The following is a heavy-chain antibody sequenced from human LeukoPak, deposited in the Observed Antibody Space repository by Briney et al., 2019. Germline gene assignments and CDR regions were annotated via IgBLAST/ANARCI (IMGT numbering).Heavy chain of an antibody. D-gene: IGHD6-13*01. CDR2: IKSKTDGGSI. V-gene: IGHV3-15*07. J-gene: IGHJ6*02. CDR1: GFTFKNYW. Sequence: GGSLRLSCEASGFTFKNYWMHWVRQVPGKGLEWVGRIKSKTDGGSIDYAAFVKGRFIISRDDSKTTLYLQMNSLKTEDTAVYYCTQDRTVSSWRTYGMDVWGQGTSVTVSS. CDR3: TQDRTVSSWRTYGMDV.